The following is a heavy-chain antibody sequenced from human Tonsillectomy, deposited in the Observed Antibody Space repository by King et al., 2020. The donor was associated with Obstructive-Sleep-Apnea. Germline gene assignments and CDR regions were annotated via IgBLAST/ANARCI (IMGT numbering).Heavy chain of an antibody. CDR3: ARGDYYDILTRLDY. CDR1: GFTFSSYA. V-gene: IGHV3-30-3*01. CDR2: ISYDGSNK. Sequence: VQLVESGGGVVQPGRSLRLSCAASGFTFSSYAMHWVRQAPGKGLEWVAVISYDGSNKYYADSVKGRFTISRDNSKNTLYLQMNSLIAEDTAVYYCARGDYYDILTRLDYWGQGTLVTVSS. D-gene: IGHD3-9*01. J-gene: IGHJ4*02.